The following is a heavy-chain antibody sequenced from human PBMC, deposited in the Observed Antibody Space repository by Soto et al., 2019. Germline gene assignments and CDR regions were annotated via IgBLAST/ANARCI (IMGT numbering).Heavy chain of an antibody. V-gene: IGHV4-39*01. CDR1: GGSMSSSSYY. Sequence: PSETLSLTCTVSGGSMSSSSYYWGWIRQPPGKGLEWIGSIYYSGSTYYNPSLKSRVTISVDTSKNQFSLTLSSVTAADTAVYHCARQGYCSGGSCARVDYWGQGTLVTVSS. D-gene: IGHD2-15*01. CDR2: IYYSGST. CDR3: ARQGYCSGGSCARVDY. J-gene: IGHJ4*02.